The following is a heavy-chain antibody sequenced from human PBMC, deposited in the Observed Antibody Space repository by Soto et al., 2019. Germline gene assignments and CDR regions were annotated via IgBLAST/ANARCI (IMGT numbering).Heavy chain of an antibody. V-gene: IGHV3-30*18. CDR2: ISYDGSNK. J-gene: IGHJ4*02. D-gene: IGHD2-2*01. Sequence: QVQLVESGGGVVQPGRSLRLSCAASGFTFSSYGMHWVRQAPGKGLEWVAVISYDGSNKYYADSVKGRFTISRDNSKNTLYLQMNSLRAEDTAVYYCAKDRRYCSSTSCPKTDYYFDYWCQGTLVTVSS. CDR3: AKDRRYCSSTSCPKTDYYFDY. CDR1: GFTFSSYG.